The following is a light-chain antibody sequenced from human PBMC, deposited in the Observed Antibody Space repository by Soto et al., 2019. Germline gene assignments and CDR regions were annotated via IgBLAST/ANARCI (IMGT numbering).Light chain of an antibody. V-gene: IGKV3-20*01. CDR3: QQYGSSPRT. J-gene: IGKJ1*01. Sequence: EIVLTQSPGTLSLSPGERATLSCRASQSVSSSYLAWYQQKPGQAPRLLIYGASSRATGIPDRFSGSGSGKDFTLTISRREPEDFAVYYCQQYGSSPRTFGQGTKVKI. CDR1: QSVSSSY. CDR2: GAS.